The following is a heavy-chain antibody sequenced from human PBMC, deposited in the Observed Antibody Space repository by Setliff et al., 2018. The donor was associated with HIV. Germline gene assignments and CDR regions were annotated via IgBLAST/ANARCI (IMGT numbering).Heavy chain of an antibody. CDR2: ITGYNGNT. J-gene: IGHJ3*02. CDR1: GYIFTNYG. Sequence: ASVKVSCKASGYIFTNYGISWVRQAPGQGLEWMGWITGYNGNTNYAEKVQGRVTMTIDTSTRTAYLELRSLRSDDTAVDYCARVGPESLPYTWDDEADTFDIWGQGTMVTVSS. CDR3: ARVGPESLPYTWDDEADTFDI. V-gene: IGHV1-18*01. D-gene: IGHD1-1*01.